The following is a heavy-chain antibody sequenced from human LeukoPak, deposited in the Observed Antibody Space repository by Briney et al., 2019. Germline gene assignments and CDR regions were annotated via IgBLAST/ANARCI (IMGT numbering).Heavy chain of an antibody. Sequence: SETLSLTCTVSGGSIRSYHWNWIRQPPGKGLEWIGYIYYSGSTNHNPSLKSRVTISVDTSKNQLSLKLNSVSAADTAVYYCARAFGGTSMAGGWFDPWGQGILVTVSS. J-gene: IGHJ5*02. V-gene: IGHV4-59*01. CDR1: GGSIRSYH. D-gene: IGHD3-16*01. CDR3: ARAFGGTSMAGGWFDP. CDR2: IYYSGST.